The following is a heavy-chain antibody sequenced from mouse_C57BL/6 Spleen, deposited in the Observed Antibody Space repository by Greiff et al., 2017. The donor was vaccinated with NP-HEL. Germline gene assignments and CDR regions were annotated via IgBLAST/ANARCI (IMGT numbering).Heavy chain of an antibody. V-gene: IGHV1-77*01. CDR1: GYTFTDYY. CDR2: IGPGSGST. Sequence: QVHVKQSGAELVKPGASVKISCKASGYTFTDYYINWVKQRPGQGLEWIGKIGPGSGSTYYNEKFKGKATLTADKSSSTAYMQLSSLTSEDSAVYFCARTGLGYYGSSQAWFAYWGQGTLVTVSA. CDR3: ARTGLGYYGSSQAWFAY. J-gene: IGHJ3*01. D-gene: IGHD1-1*01.